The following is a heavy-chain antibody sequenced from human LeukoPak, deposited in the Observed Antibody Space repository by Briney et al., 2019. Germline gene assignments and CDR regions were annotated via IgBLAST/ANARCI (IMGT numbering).Heavy chain of an antibody. Sequence: GGSLRLSCAASGFTFSSYWMSWVRQAPGKGLEWVANIKQDGSEKYYVDSVKGRFTISRDNAKNSLYLQMNSLRAEDTAVYYCAKEYSSGWYESFQHWGQGTLVTVSS. J-gene: IGHJ1*01. CDR1: GFTFSSYW. CDR3: AKEYSSGWYESFQH. V-gene: IGHV3-7*03. D-gene: IGHD6-19*01. CDR2: IKQDGSEK.